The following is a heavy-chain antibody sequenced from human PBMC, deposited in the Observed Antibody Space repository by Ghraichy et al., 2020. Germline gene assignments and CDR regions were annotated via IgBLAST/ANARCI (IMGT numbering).Heavy chain of an antibody. CDR3: TTVFRGGYSYGHDY. CDR2: IKSKTDGGTT. J-gene: IGHJ4*02. CDR1: GFTFSNAW. V-gene: IGHV3-15*01. Sequence: GGSLRLSCAASGFTFSNAWMSWVRQAPGKGLEWVGRIKSKTDGGTTDYAAPVKGRFTISRDDSKNTLYLQMNSLKTEDTAVYYCTTVFRGGYSYGHDYWVQGTLVTVSS. D-gene: IGHD5-18*01.